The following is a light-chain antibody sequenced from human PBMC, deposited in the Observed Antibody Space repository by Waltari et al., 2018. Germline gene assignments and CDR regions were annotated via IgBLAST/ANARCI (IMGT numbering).Light chain of an antibody. J-gene: IGLJ3*02. V-gene: IGLV2-8*01. CDR3: TSHAGTNSV. CDR1: SSDVGGDNF. CDR2: AVS. Sequence: QSALTQLPSASGSPGQSVTMSCTGTSSDVGGDNFVSWYQQHPGKAPKLLISAVSKRPSGVPDRFSGSKSGNTASLTVSGLQAEDEAEYFCTSHAGTNSVFGGGTKLTVL.